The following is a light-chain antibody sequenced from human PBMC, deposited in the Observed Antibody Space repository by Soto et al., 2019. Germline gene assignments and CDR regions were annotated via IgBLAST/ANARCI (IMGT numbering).Light chain of an antibody. Sequence: DIQMTQSPSTRCAFVGDRVTITCRASQRISSWLAWYQQKPGKAPKFLIYDGSTLESGVPARFSGSGSGTEFTLTISSLQPDDFGTYFCQQYDSYPWTFGQGTKVDIK. CDR3: QQYDSYPWT. J-gene: IGKJ1*01. CDR2: DGS. V-gene: IGKV1-5*01. CDR1: QRISSW.